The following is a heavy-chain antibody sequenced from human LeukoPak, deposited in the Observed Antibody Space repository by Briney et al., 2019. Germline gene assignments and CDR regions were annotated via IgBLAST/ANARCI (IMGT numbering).Heavy chain of an antibody. J-gene: IGHJ4*02. Sequence: SETLSLTWAVSGYSISSGYFWAWIRQPPGKGLEWIATIHHPEITHYNPSLERRVTISLDTSKNQFSLSLSSVTAADKAAYYCAQEWVIHLGPPAWIHNGGFDFWGQGTLVTVSS. CDR1: GYSISSGYF. V-gene: IGHV4-38-2*01. CDR2: IHHPEIT. CDR3: AQEWVIHLGPPAWIHNGGFDF. D-gene: IGHD5-18*01.